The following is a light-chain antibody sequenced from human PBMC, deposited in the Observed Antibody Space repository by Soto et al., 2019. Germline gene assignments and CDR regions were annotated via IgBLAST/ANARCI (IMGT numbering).Light chain of an antibody. CDR3: QQYDSPPLT. J-gene: IGKJ4*01. V-gene: IGKV1-33*01. CDR2: ESS. Sequence: DIQMTQSPSSLSASVGDRVTITCQASQDLSNYLKWYQQKPGKAPELLLYESSNLEGRVPPNCSGSGSGTDFSLTISSLQTEDVATYYCQQYDSPPLTFGGGTKVERK. CDR1: QDLSNY.